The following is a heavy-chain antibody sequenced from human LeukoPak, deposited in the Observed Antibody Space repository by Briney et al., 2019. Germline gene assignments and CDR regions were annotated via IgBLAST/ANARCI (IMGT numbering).Heavy chain of an antibody. CDR1: GGSISSSNW. CDR3: ARIGRFLEWLQDGNWFDP. CDR2: IYHSGST. J-gene: IGHJ5*02. Sequence: SETLSLTCAVSGGSISSSNWWSWVRQPPGKGLEWIGEIYHSGSTNYNPSLKSRVTISVDKSKNHFSLKLSSVTAADTAVYYCARIGRFLEWLQDGNWFDPWGQGTLVTVSS. D-gene: IGHD3-3*01. V-gene: IGHV4-4*02.